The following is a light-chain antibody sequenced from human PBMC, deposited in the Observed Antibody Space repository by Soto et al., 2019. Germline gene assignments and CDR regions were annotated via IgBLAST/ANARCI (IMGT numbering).Light chain of an antibody. J-gene: IGKJ5*01. V-gene: IGKV3-11*01. CDR2: GAF. Sequence: EIVLTQSPATLSLSPVERATLPCMASPSVTNYLAWYQQKPCQAPRLLIYGAFNRATVIPARFSGTGSGTDFTLTISRLEPEDFAVYYCQQRSNWPAFGQGTRLEIK. CDR3: QQRSNWPA. CDR1: PSVTNY.